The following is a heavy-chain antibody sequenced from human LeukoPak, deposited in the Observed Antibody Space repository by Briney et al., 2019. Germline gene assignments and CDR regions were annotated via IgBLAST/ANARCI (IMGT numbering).Heavy chain of an antibody. CDR3: ARHVLHNSSSYYEFFDY. V-gene: IGHV4-39*01. J-gene: IGHJ4*02. Sequence: SETLSLTCTVSGGSISSGPYYWGWIRQPPGKGLEWIGSIYYSGTTYYNPSLKSRVTISVDTSKNHFSLKLSSVTAADTAVYDCARHVLHNSSSYYEFFDYWGQGTLVTVSS. CDR1: GGSISSGPYY. CDR2: IYYSGTT. D-gene: IGHD3-22*01.